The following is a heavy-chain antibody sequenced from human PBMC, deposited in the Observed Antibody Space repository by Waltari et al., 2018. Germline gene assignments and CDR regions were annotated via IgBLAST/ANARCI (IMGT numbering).Heavy chain of an antibody. Sequence: QLQLQESGPGLVKPSETLSRTCTVSGGSISNSNYDWGWIRQPPGKGLVWIGNMYYTWNTYYNPSLKSRVTISVDTSKNEFSLKLSSVTAADTAVYYCARAPRVGYSYAFDIWGQGTMVTVSS. CDR1: GGSISNSNYD. D-gene: IGHD5-18*01. J-gene: IGHJ3*02. CDR3: ARAPRVGYSYAFDI. V-gene: IGHV4-39*07. CDR2: MYYTWNT.